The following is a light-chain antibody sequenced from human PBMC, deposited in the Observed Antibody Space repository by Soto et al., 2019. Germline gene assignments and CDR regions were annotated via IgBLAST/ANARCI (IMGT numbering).Light chain of an antibody. Sequence: EIVLTQSPGTLSLSPGERATLFCRASQSVTSSSIAWHQQKPGQAPRLLIYGASSRATGIPDRFSASGSGTDFTLTISRLESEDSAVYYCQHYGSSPGLTCGGGTKGDIK. CDR2: GAS. CDR1: QSVTSSS. J-gene: IGKJ4*01. V-gene: IGKV3-20*01. CDR3: QHYGSSPGLT.